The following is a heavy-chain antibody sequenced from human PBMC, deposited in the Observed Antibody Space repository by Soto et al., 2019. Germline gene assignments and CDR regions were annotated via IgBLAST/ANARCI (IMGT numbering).Heavy chain of an antibody. CDR2: IYPGDSDT. D-gene: IGHD5-18*01. V-gene: IGHV5-51*01. CDR3: ARQDVDTAMDTGSTYYYYGMDV. CDR1: GYSFTSYW. J-gene: IGHJ6*02. Sequence: GESLKISCKGSGYSFTSYWIGWVRQMPGKGLEWMGIIYPGDSDTRYSPSFQGQVTISADKSISTAYLQWISLKASDTAMYYCARQDVDTAMDTGSTYYYYGMDVWGQGTTVTVSS.